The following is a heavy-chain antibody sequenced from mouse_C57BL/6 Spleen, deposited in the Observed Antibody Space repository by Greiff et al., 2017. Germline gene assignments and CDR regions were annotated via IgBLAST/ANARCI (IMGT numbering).Heavy chain of an antibody. J-gene: IGHJ4*01. CDR1: GYSFTDYN. D-gene: IGHD1-3*01. V-gene: IGHV1-39*01. CDR2: INPNYGTT. CDR3: ALAQTTWGAMDY. Sequence: VQLKESGPELVKPGASVKISCKASGYSFTDYNMNWVKQSNGKSLEWIGVINPNYGTTSYNQKFKGKATLTVDQSSSTAYMQLNSLTSEDSAVYYCALAQTTWGAMDYWGQGTSVTVSS.